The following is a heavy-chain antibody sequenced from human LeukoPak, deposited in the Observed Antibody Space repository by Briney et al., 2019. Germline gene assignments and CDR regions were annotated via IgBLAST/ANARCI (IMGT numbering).Heavy chain of an antibody. D-gene: IGHD3-16*02. CDR1: GGSISGYY. J-gene: IGHJ4*02. CDR2: IYYSGST. V-gene: IGHV4-59*12. CDR3: ARRRSYDYVWGSYRTTDYFDY. Sequence: SETLSLTCTVSGGSISGYYWSWIRQPPGKGLEWIGYIYYSGSTNYNPSLKSRVTISVDTSKNQFSLKLSSVTAADTAVYYCARRRSYDYVWGSYRTTDYFDYWGQGTLVTVSS.